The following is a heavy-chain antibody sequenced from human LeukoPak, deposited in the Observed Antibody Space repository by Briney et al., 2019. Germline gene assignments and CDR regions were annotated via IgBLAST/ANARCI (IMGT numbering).Heavy chain of an antibody. CDR1: GGSLSRFL. CDR3: ARLARDGYNSYYFDY. V-gene: IGHV4-59*08. CDR2: IYYSGST. J-gene: IGHJ4*02. Sequence: PSETLSLTCTVSGGSLSRFLWSYLAHPPGEGGEGCGYIYYSGSTNYNPSLKSRVTISVDTSKNQFSLKLSSVTAADTAVYYCARLARDGYNSYYFDYWGQGTLVTVSS. D-gene: IGHD5-24*01.